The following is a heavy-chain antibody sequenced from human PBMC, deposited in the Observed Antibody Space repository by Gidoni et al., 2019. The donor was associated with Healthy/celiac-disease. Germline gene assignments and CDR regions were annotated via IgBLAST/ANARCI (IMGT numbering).Heavy chain of an antibody. Sequence: QLQLQESGPGLVKPSETLSLTCTVSGGSISSRSYYRGWIRQPPGKGLEWIGSINYSGSTYYNPALKRRVPISVDTSKNQFSLKLSSVTAADTAVYYCARDEGYYDSSGYLWHYWGQGTLVTVSS. D-gene: IGHD3-22*01. CDR3: ARDEGYYDSSGYLWHY. CDR1: GGSISSRSYY. CDR2: INYSGST. J-gene: IGHJ4*02. V-gene: IGHV4-39*01.